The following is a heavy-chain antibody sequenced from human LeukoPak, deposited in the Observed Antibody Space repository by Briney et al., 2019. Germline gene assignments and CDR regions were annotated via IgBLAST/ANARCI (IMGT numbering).Heavy chain of an antibody. CDR1: GGSISSSSYS. CDR2: IYYSGST. Sequence: PSETLSLICTVSGGSISSSSYSWGWIRQPPGKGLEWIGSIYYSGSTYFNPSLKSRVTISVDTSKNQFSLKLNSVAAADTAVYYCARHVRKRGIAAAGSPGWFDPWGQGTLVTVSS. V-gene: IGHV4-39*01. CDR3: ARHVRKRGIAAAGSPGWFDP. D-gene: IGHD6-13*01. J-gene: IGHJ5*02.